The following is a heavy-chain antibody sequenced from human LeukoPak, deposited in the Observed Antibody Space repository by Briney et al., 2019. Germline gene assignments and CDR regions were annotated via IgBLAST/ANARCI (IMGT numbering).Heavy chain of an antibody. CDR3: ARDWDSSGWSLDY. CDR2: IIPIFGIA. J-gene: IGHJ4*02. Sequence: SVKVSCKASGYTFTSYGISWVRQAPGQGLEWMGRIIPIFGIANYAQKFQGRVTITADKSTSTAYMELSSLRSEDTAVYYCARDWDSSGWSLDYWGQGTLVTVSS. CDR1: GYTFTSYG. V-gene: IGHV1-69*04. D-gene: IGHD6-19*01.